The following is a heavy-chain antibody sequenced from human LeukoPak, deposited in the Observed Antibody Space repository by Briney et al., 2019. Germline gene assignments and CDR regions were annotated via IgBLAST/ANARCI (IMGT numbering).Heavy chain of an antibody. CDR1: GGSISFYY. Sequence: SETLSLTCTVSGGSISFYYWSWIRQSPGKGLEWIGYIYDSGSANYNPSLKKRATISIDTSKNQFSLRLSSVTAADTALYYCAREYSYGYFFDYWGQGTLVTVSS. D-gene: IGHD5-18*01. J-gene: IGHJ4*02. CDR3: AREYSYGYFFDY. V-gene: IGHV4-59*01. CDR2: IYDSGSA.